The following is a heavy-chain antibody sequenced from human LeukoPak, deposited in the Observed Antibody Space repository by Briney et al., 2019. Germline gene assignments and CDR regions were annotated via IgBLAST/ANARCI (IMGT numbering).Heavy chain of an antibody. CDR3: ARDLGYCSGGSCYRWFDP. J-gene: IGHJ5*02. V-gene: IGHV1-69*04. Sequence: SVKVSCKASGGTFSSYAISWVRQAPGQGLEWMGRIIPILGIANYAQKFQGRVTITADKSTSTAYMELSSLRSEDTAVYYCARDLGYCSGGSCYRWFDPWGQGTLVTVSS. CDR1: GGTFSSYA. D-gene: IGHD2-15*01. CDR2: IIPILGIA.